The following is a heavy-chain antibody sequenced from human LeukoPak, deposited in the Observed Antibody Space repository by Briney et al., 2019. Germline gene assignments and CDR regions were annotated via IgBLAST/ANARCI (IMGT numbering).Heavy chain of an antibody. CDR3: AREVEIATQFDY. CDR2: ISTTGST. D-gene: IGHD5-24*01. CDR1: GGSISTHY. Sequence: PSETLSLTCTVSGGSISTHYWSWIRQPAGKGLEWIGRISTTGSTNYNPSLKSRVTMSIDTSKNQFSLKLSSVTAADTAVYYCAREVEIATQFDYWGQGTLVTVSS. J-gene: IGHJ4*02. V-gene: IGHV4-4*07.